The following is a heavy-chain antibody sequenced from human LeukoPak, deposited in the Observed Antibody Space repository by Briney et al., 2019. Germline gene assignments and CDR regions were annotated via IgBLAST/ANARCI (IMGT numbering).Heavy chain of an antibody. J-gene: IGHJ2*01. CDR1: GFTFSSYA. Sequence: PGGSLRLSCAASGFTFSSYAMSWVRQAPGKGLEWVLAISGSGGSTYYADSVKGRFTISRDNSKNTLYLQMNSLRAEDTAVYYCAKDAGYGSGTYEFWYFDLWGRGTLVTVSS. D-gene: IGHD3-10*01. V-gene: IGHV3-23*01. CDR2: ISGSGGST. CDR3: AKDAGYGSGTYEFWYFDL.